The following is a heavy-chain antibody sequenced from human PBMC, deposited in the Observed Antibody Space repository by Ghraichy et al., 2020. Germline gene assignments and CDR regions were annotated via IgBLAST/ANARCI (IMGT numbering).Heavy chain of an antibody. V-gene: IGHV3-48*02. CDR1: GFTFSSYS. Sequence: LSLTCAASGFTFSSYSMNWVRQAPGKGLEWVSYISSSSSNIYYADSVKGRFTISRDNAKNSLYLQMNSLRDEDTAVYYCARDRSFGSGSSNWYFDLWGRGTLVTVSS. CDR2: ISSSSSNI. CDR3: ARDRSFGSGSSNWYFDL. D-gene: IGHD3-10*01. J-gene: IGHJ2*01.